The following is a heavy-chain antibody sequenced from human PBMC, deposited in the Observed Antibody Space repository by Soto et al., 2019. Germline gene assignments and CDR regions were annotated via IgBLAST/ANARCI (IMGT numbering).Heavy chain of an antibody. D-gene: IGHD5-18*01. CDR3: ARAAGYSYGSYYYYYSMDV. Sequence: EVQLVESGGGLVQPGGSLRLSCAASGFTFSSYDMHWVSQATGKGLEWVSVIGTAGDTYYPGSVKGRFTISRENAKNSFYLQMNILRAEDMAVYYCARAAGYSYGSYYYYYSMDVWGQGTTVTVSS. CDR1: GFTFSSYD. V-gene: IGHV3-13*01. J-gene: IGHJ6*02. CDR2: IGTAGDT.